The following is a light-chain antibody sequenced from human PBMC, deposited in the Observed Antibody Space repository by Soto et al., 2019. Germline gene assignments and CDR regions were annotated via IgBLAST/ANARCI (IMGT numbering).Light chain of an antibody. J-gene: IGLJ3*02. V-gene: IGLV1-47*01. CDR3: AAWDDSLSGVV. CDR1: TSNLGSNF. Sequence: QAVVTQPPSASGTPGQRVTISCSGSTSNLGSNFVYWYQQVPGAAPKLLISRNDQRPSGVPDRFSGSKSGTSASLAISGLRSEDEADYHCAAWDDSLSGVVFGEGPSSPS. CDR2: RND.